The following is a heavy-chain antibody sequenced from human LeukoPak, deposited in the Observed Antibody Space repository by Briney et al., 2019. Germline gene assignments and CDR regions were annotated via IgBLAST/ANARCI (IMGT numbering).Heavy chain of an antibody. CDR2: IWYDGGNE. CDR1: GFAFSTYA. D-gene: IGHD4/OR15-4a*01. J-gene: IGHJ4*02. Sequence: PGGSLRLSCAASGFAFSTYAMHWVRQAPGKGLEWVAIIWYDGGNENYADSVKGRFTISRDNSKNTLYLQMNSLRAEDTAVYYCARNAYGGDIFDYWGQGTLVTVSS. V-gene: IGHV3-33*01. CDR3: ARNAYGGDIFDY.